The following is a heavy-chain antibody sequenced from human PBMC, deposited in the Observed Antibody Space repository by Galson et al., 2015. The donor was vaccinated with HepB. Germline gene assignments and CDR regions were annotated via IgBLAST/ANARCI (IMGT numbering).Heavy chain of an antibody. D-gene: IGHD3-10*01. J-gene: IGHJ4*02. Sequence: SLRLSCAASGFTFSSYAMSWVRQAPGKGLEWVSAISGSGGSTYYADSVKGRFTISRDNSKNTLYLQVNSLRAEDTAVYYCAREGVLLWFGEYGGGFDYWGQGTLVTVSS. CDR2: ISGSGGST. CDR3: AREGVLLWFGEYGGGFDY. CDR1: GFTFSSYA. V-gene: IGHV3-23*01.